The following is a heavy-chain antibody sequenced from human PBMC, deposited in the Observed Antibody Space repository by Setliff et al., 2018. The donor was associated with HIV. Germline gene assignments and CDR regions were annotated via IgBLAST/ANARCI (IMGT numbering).Heavy chain of an antibody. CDR3: ARDGGYTYGGGAFDY. D-gene: IGHD5-18*01. CDR1: GFNFRTYA. V-gene: IGHV3-30*04. J-gene: IGHJ4*02. CDR2: ISFDGDNK. Sequence: PGGSLRLSCAASGFNFRTYAMHWVRQAPGKGLDWVSLISFDGDNKYYADSVKGRSTISRDISKSTLYLQMNSLRPEDTAVYYCARDGGYTYGGGAFDYWGRGTLVTVSS.